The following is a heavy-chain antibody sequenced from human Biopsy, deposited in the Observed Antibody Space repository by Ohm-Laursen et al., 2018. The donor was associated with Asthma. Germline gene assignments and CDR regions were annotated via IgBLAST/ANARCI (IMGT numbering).Heavy chain of an antibody. CDR2: ISDSGDNT. D-gene: IGHD3-10*01. Sequence: GSLRLSCSASGFTFSTNAMSWVRQAPGKGLEWVSLISDSGDNTYYADSVKGRFTISRDNSKYTLYLQMNSLRAEDTAVYYCAKSGSLWTAFDYWGQGTLVTVPS. CDR1: GFTFSTNA. J-gene: IGHJ4*02. V-gene: IGHV3-23*01. CDR3: AKSGSLWTAFDY.